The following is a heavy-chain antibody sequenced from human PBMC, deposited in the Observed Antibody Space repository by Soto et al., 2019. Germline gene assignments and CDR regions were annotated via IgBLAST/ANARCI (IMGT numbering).Heavy chain of an antibody. J-gene: IGHJ5*02. Sequence: EVQLVESGGGLVQPGGSLRLSCAASGFTVSSNYMSWVRQAPGKGLEWVSVIYSGGSTYYADSVKGRFTISRDNSKNTLYLQMNSLRAEDTAVYYCARDTHPSRRIAAAGWNNWFDPWGQGTLVTVSS. CDR3: ARDTHPSRRIAAAGWNNWFDP. CDR1: GFTVSSNY. CDR2: IYSGGST. D-gene: IGHD6-13*01. V-gene: IGHV3-66*01.